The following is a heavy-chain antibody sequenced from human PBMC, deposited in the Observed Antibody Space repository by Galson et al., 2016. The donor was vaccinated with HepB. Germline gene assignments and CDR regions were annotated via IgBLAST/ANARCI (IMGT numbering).Heavy chain of an antibody. V-gene: IGHV2-5*02. D-gene: IGHD3-10*01. J-gene: IGHJ4*02. CDR2: IFWDDEK. CDR3: AHRAFLYHFGSTNYYNVFDF. CDR1: GFSLTTSGVG. Sequence: PALVKPTQTLTLTCTFSGFSLTTSGVGVGWIRQPPGKALEWLALIFWDDEKRYSPSLKSRITITKNTSENQVVFRMTNMDPVDTATYYCAHRAFLYHFGSTNYYNVFDFWGQGALVTVSS.